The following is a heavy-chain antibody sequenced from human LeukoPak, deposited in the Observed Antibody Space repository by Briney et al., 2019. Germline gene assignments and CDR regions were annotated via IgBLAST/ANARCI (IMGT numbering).Heavy chain of an antibody. J-gene: IGHJ6*02. CDR1: SGSIRNYY. V-gene: IGHV4-4*07. D-gene: IGHD1-26*01. Sequence: SETLSLTCTVSSGSIRNYYWNWIRQPAGEGLEWIGHISASGDTKYNPSFKSRITLSVDTSKNQFSLKLSSVTAADTAVYYCARKDSGSYYYYYGMDVWGQGTTVTVSS. CDR3: ARKDSGSYYYYYGMDV. CDR2: ISASGDT.